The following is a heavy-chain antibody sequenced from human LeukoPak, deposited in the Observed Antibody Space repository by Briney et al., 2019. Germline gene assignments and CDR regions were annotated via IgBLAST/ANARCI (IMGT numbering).Heavy chain of an antibody. CDR1: GFTFSSYG. Sequence: GGSLRLSCAASGFTFSSYGMHWVRQAPGKGLEWVAFIRYDGSNKYYADSVKGRFTISRDNSKNTLYLQMNSLRDEDTAVYYCAPGIDSSGYYGFDYWGQGTLVTVSS. V-gene: IGHV3-30*02. CDR3: APGIDSSGYYGFDY. D-gene: IGHD3-22*01. CDR2: IRYDGSNK. J-gene: IGHJ4*02.